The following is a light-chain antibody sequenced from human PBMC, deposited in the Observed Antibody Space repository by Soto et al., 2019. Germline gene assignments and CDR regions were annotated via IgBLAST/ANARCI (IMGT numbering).Light chain of an antibody. Sequence: EIVFTQAPGTLSFSPGERATLSCRASQSINSNYLAWYQLKPGQAPRLLIYGASIRATAIPDRFSGSVSGTDFTLTISRLDPEDFAVYFCQQYGTSPRTFGQGTK. J-gene: IGKJ1*01. CDR2: GAS. V-gene: IGKV3-20*01. CDR3: QQYGTSPRT. CDR1: QSINSNY.